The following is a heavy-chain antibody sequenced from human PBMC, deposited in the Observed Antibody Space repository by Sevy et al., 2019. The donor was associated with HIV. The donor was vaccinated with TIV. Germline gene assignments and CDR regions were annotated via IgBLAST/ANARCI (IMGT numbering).Heavy chain of an antibody. V-gene: IGHV3-30*18. D-gene: IGHD6-19*01. CDR1: GFTFSSYG. CDR3: AKGDSSGWYY. Sequence: GGSLRLSCAASGFTFSSYGMHWVRQAPGKGLEWVAVISYDGSNKYYADSVKGRFTISRDNSKNRLYLQMNSLRAEDTAVYYCAKGDSSGWYYWGQGTLVTVSS. J-gene: IGHJ4*02. CDR2: ISYDGSNK.